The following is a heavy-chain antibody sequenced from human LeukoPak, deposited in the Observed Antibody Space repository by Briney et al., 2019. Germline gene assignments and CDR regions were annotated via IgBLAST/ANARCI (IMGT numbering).Heavy chain of an antibody. J-gene: IGHJ4*02. CDR3: AKDRLNYYDSSGYYRHSHFDY. Sequence: PGGSLRLSCAASGFTFSSYAMSWVRQAPGKGLEWVSAISRSGGSTYYADSVKGRFTISRDNSKNTLYLQMNSLRAEDTAVYYCAKDRLNYYDSSGYYRHSHFDYWGQGTLVTVSS. CDR2: ISRSGGST. CDR1: GFTFSSYA. D-gene: IGHD3-22*01. V-gene: IGHV3-23*01.